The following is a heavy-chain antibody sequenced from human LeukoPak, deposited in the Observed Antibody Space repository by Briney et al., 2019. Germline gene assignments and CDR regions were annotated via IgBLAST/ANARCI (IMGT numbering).Heavy chain of an antibody. CDR2: IYYSGST. V-gene: IGHV4-59*08. CDR3: ARQGRGYSYGYWAFDI. J-gene: IGHJ3*02. CDR1: GVSISSYY. Sequence: SETLSLTCTVSGVSISSYYWSWIRQPPGKGLEWIGYIYYSGSTNYNPSLKSRVTISVDTSKNQFSLKLSSVTAADTAVYYCARQGRGYSYGYWAFDIWGQGTMVTVSS. D-gene: IGHD5-18*01.